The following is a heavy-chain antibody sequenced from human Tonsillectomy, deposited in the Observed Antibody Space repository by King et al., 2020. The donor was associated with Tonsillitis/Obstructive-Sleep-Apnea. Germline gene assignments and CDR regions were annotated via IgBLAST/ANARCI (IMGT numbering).Heavy chain of an antibody. CDR1: GFTFSSYG. D-gene: IGHD3-10*01. Sequence: QLVQSGGGVVQPGRSLRLSCAASGFTFSSYGMHWVRQAPGKGLEWVAVISYDGSNKYYADSVKGRFTISRDNSKNTLYLQMNSLRAEDTAVYYCAKELTGYYYGSGSYYNPFSWGQGTLVTVSS. CDR2: ISYDGSNK. CDR3: AKELTGYYYGSGSYYNPFS. V-gene: IGHV3-30*18. J-gene: IGHJ5*02.